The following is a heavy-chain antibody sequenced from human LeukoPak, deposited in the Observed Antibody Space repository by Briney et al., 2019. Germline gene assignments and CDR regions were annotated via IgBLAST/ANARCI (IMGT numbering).Heavy chain of an antibody. D-gene: IGHD3-22*01. CDR2: IIPIFGTA. Sequence: SVKVSCKASGGTFSSYAISWVRQAPGQGLEWMGGIIPIFGTANYAQKFQGRVTITADESTSTAYMELSSLRSEDTAVYYCARLIQGYYDSSDLYFDYWGQGTLVTVSS. J-gene: IGHJ4*02. CDR3: ARLIQGYYDSSDLYFDY. CDR1: GGTFSSYA. V-gene: IGHV1-69*13.